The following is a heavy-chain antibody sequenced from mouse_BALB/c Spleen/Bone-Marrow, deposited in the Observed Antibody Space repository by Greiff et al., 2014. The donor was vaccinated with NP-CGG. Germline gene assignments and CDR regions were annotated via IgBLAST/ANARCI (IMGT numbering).Heavy chain of an antibody. CDR1: GFSLTSYG. Sequence: VKLMESGPDLVAPSQSLSITCTVSGFSLTSYGVHWVRQPPGKGLEWLVVIWSDGSTTYNSALKSRLGISKDNSKSQVFLKMNSLQTDDTAMYYCARHDNDGYYLAYWGQGTLVTVSA. V-gene: IGHV2-6-2*01. CDR3: ARHDNDGYYLAY. D-gene: IGHD2-3*01. CDR2: IWSDGST. J-gene: IGHJ3*01.